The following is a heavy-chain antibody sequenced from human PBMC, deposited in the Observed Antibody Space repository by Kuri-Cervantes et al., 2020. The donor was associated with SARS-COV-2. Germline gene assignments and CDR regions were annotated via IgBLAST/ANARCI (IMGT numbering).Heavy chain of an antibody. J-gene: IGHJ4*02. CDR3: TTVTPTSVFDF. CDR1: GGSISSSY. Sequence: GSLRLSCTVSGGSISSSYWSWIRQPPGKGLEWIGYIYYSGSVSYNPSLMSRVTISVDTFKNQFSLRLTSVTAADTAVYYCTTVTPTSVFDFWGQGTLVTVSS. D-gene: IGHD4-17*01. CDR2: IYYSGSV. V-gene: IGHV4-59*12.